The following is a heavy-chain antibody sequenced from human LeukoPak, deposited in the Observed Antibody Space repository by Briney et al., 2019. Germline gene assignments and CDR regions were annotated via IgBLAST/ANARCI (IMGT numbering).Heavy chain of an antibody. CDR3: AKDALILQLWFGFDY. CDR1: GYTFTSYY. Sequence: ASVKVSCKASGYTFTSYYMHWVRQAPGQGLEWMGIINPSGGSTSYAQKFQGRVTMTRDMSTSTVYMELNSLRAEDTAVYYCAKDALILQLWFGFDYWGQGTLVTVSS. D-gene: IGHD5-18*01. CDR2: INPSGGST. J-gene: IGHJ4*02. V-gene: IGHV1-46*01.